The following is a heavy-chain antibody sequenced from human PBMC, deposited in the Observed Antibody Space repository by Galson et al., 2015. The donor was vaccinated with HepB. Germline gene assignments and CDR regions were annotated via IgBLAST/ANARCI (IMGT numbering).Heavy chain of an antibody. V-gene: IGHV3-30*04. CDR1: GFTFTCYA. CDR2: ISLDGNNK. CDR3: ARNFLRGGSHWSGVDC. J-gene: IGHJ4*02. D-gene: IGHD6-19*01. Sequence: SLRLSCAASGFTFTCYAMHWVRQAPGKGLGWVAVISLDGNNKYYSDSVKGRFTTSRDNSKNTLYLQMNSLRTEDTAVYYCARNFLRGGSHWSGVDCWGQGALVTVSA.